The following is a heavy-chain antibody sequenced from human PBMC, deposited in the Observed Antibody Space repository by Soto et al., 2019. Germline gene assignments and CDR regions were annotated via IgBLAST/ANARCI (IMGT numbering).Heavy chain of an antibody. CDR2: INSDGSST. D-gene: IGHD2-15*01. CDR1: GFSFSSSW. Sequence: GGSLRLSCVVSGFSFSSSWMHWVRQAPGKGLVWVSRINSDGSSTNYADSVKGRFTTSRDNAKNMLYLQMNSLRVEDTALYYCVTGWSGYWGQGTLVTVSS. J-gene: IGHJ4*02. V-gene: IGHV3-74*01. CDR3: VTGWSGY.